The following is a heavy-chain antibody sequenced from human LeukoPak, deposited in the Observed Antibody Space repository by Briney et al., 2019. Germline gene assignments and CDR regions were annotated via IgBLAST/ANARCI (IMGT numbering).Heavy chain of an antibody. V-gene: IGHV3-30*04. CDR3: AKGVRQWLTPSFDY. J-gene: IGHJ4*02. D-gene: IGHD6-19*01. Sequence: GRSLRLSCAASGFTFSSYPMHWVRQAPGKGLEWVAVISYDGSNKYYADSVKGRFTISRDNSKNTLYLQMNSLRAEDTAVYYCAKGVRQWLTPSFDYWGQGTLVTVSS. CDR1: GFTFSSYP. CDR2: ISYDGSNK.